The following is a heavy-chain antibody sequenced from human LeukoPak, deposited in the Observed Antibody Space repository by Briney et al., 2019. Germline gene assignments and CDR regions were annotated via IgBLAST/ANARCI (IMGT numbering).Heavy chain of an antibody. D-gene: IGHD5-24*01. CDR3: ARGDGYNFFDY. CDR2: IYVDGTT. CDR1: GFTVSSDY. V-gene: IGHV3-53*01. Sequence: GGSLRLSCAASGFTVSSDYMSWVRQAPGKGLEWVSVIYVDGTTYYADSVKGRFTISRDNSKNTLSLQMNSLRAEDTAVYYCARGDGYNFFDYWGQGTLVTVSS. J-gene: IGHJ4*02.